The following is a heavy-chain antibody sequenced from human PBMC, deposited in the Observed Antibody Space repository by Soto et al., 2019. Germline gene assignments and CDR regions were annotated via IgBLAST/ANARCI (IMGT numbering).Heavy chain of an antibody. CDR3: ARLSYGYKY. Sequence: PSETLSLTCTVSGGSINNYYWTWIRQPPGKGLEWIGEINHSGSTNYNPSLKSRVTISVDTSKNQFSLKLSSVTAADTAVYYCARLSYGYKYWGQGTLVTVSS. CDR2: INHSGST. V-gene: IGHV4-34*01. D-gene: IGHD5-18*01. CDR1: GGSINNYY. J-gene: IGHJ4*02.